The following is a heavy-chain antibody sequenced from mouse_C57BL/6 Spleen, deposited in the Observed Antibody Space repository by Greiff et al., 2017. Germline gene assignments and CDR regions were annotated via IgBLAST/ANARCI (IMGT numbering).Heavy chain of an antibody. CDR1: GFTFSSYA. J-gene: IGHJ4*01. CDR2: ISSGGDYI. CDR3: TRDWRSNYSYAMDY. V-gene: IGHV5-9-1*02. Sequence: EVQGVESGEGLVKPGGSLKLSCAASGFTFSSYAMSWVRQTPEKRLEWVAYISSGGDYIYYADTVKGRFTISRDNARNTLYLQMSSLKSEDTAMYYCTRDWRSNYSYAMDYWGQGTSVTVSS. D-gene: IGHD2-5*01.